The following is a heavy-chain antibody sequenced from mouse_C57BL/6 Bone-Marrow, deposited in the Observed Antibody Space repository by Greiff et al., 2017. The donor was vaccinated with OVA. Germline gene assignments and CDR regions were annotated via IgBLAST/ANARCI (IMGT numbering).Heavy chain of an antibody. CDR3: ARHTTVVATDAMDY. D-gene: IGHD1-1*01. Sequence: DVHLVESGGGLVQPGGSLKLSCAASGFTFSDYYMYWVRQTPEKRLEWVAYISNGGGSTYYPDTVKGRFTISRDNAKNTLYLQMSRLKSEDTAMYYCARHTTVVATDAMDYWGQGTSVTVSS. V-gene: IGHV5-12*01. J-gene: IGHJ4*01. CDR2: ISNGGGST. CDR1: GFTFSDYY.